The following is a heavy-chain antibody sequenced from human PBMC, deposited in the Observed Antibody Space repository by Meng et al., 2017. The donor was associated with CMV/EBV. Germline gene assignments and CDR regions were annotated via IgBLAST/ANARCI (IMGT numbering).Heavy chain of an antibody. CDR1: GFTFSSYS. J-gene: IGHJ4*02. V-gene: IGHV3-21*01. Sequence: GGSLRLSCAASGFTFSSYSMNWVRQAPGKGLEWVSSISSSSYIYYPDSVKGRFTISRDNAKNSLYLQMNSLRAEDTAVYYCARNLSPRTLRFLEWLPTGGWVDYWGQGTLVTVSS. CDR2: ISSSSYI. D-gene: IGHD3-3*01. CDR3: ARNLSPRTLRFLEWLPTGGWVDY.